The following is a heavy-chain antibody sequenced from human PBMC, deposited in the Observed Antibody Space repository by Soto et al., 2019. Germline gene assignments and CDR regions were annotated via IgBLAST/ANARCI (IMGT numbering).Heavy chain of an antibody. Sequence: LSLTCTVSVGSITNYYWNWLRQPPGKGLEWIGYIYSSGTTDYNPSLKSRVTMSVDTSKNQFSLRLSSVTAADTAVYYCARDLGGYPDYWGQGTLVTVSS. V-gene: IGHV4-59*01. CDR1: VGSITNYY. CDR2: IYSSGTT. J-gene: IGHJ4*02. CDR3: ARDLGGYPDY. D-gene: IGHD2-2*01.